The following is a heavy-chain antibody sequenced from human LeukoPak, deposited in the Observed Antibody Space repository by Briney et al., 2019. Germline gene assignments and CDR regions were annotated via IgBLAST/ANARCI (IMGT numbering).Heavy chain of an antibody. J-gene: IGHJ5*02. CDR3: AKDGSLRP. CDR1: GYTFTSYG. D-gene: IGHD5-12*01. Sequence: ASVKVSCKASGYTFTSYGISWVRQAPGQGLEWMGWINPNSGGTNYAQKFQGRVTMTRDTSISTAYMELSRLRSDDTAVYYCAKDGSLRPWGQGTLVTVSS. V-gene: IGHV1-2*02. CDR2: INPNSGGT.